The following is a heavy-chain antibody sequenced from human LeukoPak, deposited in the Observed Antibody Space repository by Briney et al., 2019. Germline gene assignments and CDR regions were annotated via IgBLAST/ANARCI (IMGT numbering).Heavy chain of an antibody. V-gene: IGHV4-61*02. CDR1: GGSISSGSYY. Sequence: SETLSLTCTVSGGSISSGSYYWSWIRQPAGKGLEWIGRIYTSGSTNYNPSLKSRVTISVDTSKNQFSLKLSSVTAADTAVYYCARGRGYSMPGFDPWGQGTLVTVSS. J-gene: IGHJ5*02. CDR3: ARGRGYSMPGFDP. D-gene: IGHD5-18*01. CDR2: IYTSGST.